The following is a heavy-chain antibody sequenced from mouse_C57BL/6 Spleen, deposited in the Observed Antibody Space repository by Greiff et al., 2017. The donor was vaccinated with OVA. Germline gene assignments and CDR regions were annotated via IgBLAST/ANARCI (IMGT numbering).Heavy chain of an antibody. CDR1: GFNIKDYF. D-gene: IGHD1-1*01. CDR2: FDTEDGET. V-gene: IGHV14-2*01. Sequence: VHLVESGAELVKPRASVKSSCTASGFNIKDYFMHWVNQKTAQGLEWIGRFDTEDGETKYAPKCRGKANITADTSSNTTYLQLSSLTSEDTAVYYCARHYGSSYYFGDWGQGTTLTVSS. J-gene: IGHJ2*01. CDR3: ARHYGSSYYFGD.